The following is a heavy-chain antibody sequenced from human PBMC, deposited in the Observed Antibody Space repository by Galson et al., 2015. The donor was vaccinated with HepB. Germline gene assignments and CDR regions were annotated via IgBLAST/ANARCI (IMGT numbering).Heavy chain of an antibody. J-gene: IGHJ4*02. CDR3: AKGPIAVAGILDY. CDR1: GFTFSSYG. CDR2: ISYDGSNK. Sequence: SLRLSCAASGFTFSSYGMHWVRQAPGKGLEWVAVISYDGSNKYYADSVKGRFTISRDNSKNTLYLQMNSLRAEDTAVYYRAKGPIAVAGILDYWGQGTLVTVSS. V-gene: IGHV3-30*18. D-gene: IGHD6-19*01.